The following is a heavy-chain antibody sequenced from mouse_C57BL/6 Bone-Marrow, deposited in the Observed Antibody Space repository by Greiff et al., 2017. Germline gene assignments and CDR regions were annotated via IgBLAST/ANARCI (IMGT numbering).Heavy chain of an antibody. CDR2: IRNKANGYTT. CDR3: AMGLRRRGFAY. Sequence: EVQLVESGGGLVQPGGSLSLSCAASGFTFTDYYMSWVRQPPGKALEWLGFIRNKANGYTTEYSASVKGRFTISRDNSQSILYLQMNALRAEDSATYYCAMGLRRRGFAYWGQGTRVTVSA. J-gene: IGHJ3*01. D-gene: IGHD1-1*01. CDR1: GFTFTDYY. V-gene: IGHV7-3*01.